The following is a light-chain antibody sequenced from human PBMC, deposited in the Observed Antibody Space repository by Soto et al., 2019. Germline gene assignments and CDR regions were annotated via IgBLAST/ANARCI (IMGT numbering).Light chain of an antibody. CDR3: SSYTSSSTPYV. V-gene: IGLV2-14*01. CDR1: SSDVGGYNY. CDR2: DVS. J-gene: IGLJ1*01. Sequence: QSALTQPASVSGSPGQSITISCTGTSSDVGGYNYVSWYQQHQGKAPKLMIYDVSNRPSGVSNRFSGSKSGNTASLTISALQAEDEADYYCSSYTSSSTPYVFGTGTKLTVL.